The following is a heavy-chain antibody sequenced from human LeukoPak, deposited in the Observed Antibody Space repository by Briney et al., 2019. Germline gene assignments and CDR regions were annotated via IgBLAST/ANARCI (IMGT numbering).Heavy chain of an antibody. D-gene: IGHD6-19*01. Sequence: GGSLRLSCAASGFTFSSYSMNWVRQAPGKGLEWVSSISSSSSYIYYADSVKGRFTISRDNAKNSLYLQMNSLRAEDTAVYYCARDLNTGYSSGWYIDYWGQGTLITVSS. J-gene: IGHJ4*02. CDR1: GFTFSSYS. V-gene: IGHV3-21*01. CDR3: ARDLNTGYSSGWYIDY. CDR2: ISSSSSYI.